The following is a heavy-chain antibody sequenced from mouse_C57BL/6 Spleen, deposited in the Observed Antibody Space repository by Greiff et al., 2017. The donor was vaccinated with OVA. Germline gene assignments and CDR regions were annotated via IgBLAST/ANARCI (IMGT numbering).Heavy chain of an antibody. CDR3: AIPVVATDYAMDY. CDR2: IHPSDSDT. V-gene: IGHV1-74*01. J-gene: IGHJ4*01. Sequence: QVQLQQPGAELVKPGASVKVSCKASGYTFTSYWMHWVKQRPGQGLEWIGRIHPSDSDTNYNQKFKGKATLTVDKSSSTAYMQLSSLTSDDSAVYYCAIPVVATDYAMDYWGQGTSVTVSS. D-gene: IGHD1-1*01. CDR1: GYTFTSYW.